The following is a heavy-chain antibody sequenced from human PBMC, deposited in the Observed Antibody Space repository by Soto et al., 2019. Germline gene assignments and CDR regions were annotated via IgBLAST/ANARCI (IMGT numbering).Heavy chain of an antibody. CDR2: ISYDGTIT. J-gene: IGHJ6*02. V-gene: IGHV3-30-3*01. CDR3: ATTRVGPCSSSICFSGIFDGMDV. Sequence: GGSLRLSCAASGFTISNYGMHWVRQAPGKGLEWAAVISYDGTITYYADSVKGRFTISRDNSKNTLYLQMNSLRTEDTAVYYCATTRVGPCSSSICFSGIFDGMDVWGQGTTVTVSS. CDR1: GFTISNYG. D-gene: IGHD2-2*01.